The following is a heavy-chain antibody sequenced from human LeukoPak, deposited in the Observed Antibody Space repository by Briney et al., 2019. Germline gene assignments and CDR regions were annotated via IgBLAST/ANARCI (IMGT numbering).Heavy chain of an antibody. CDR2: ISGSGGGK. CDR1: GITLSNYA. J-gene: IGHJ4*02. CDR3: AKRGVVIRVILVGFHKEAYYFDS. V-gene: IGHV3-23*01. D-gene: IGHD3-22*01. Sequence: GGSLRLSCAVSGITLSNYAMSWVRQAPGKGLEWVAGISGSGGGKHYADSVKGRFTISRDNPKNTVYLQMNNQRAGDTAVYFCAKRGVVIRVILVGFHKEAYYFDSWGQGALVTVSS.